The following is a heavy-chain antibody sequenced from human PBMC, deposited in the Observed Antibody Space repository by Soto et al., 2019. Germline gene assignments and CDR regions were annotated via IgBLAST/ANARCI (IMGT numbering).Heavy chain of an antibody. Sequence: GASVKVSCKASGYTFTSYGISWVRQAPGQGLEWMGWISAYNGNTNDAQKPQGRVTMTTDTSTSTAYMELRSLRSDDTAVYYCARVGSSSWYGSGWFDPWGQGTLVTVSS. CDR3: ARVGSSSWYGSGWFDP. CDR2: ISAYNGNT. J-gene: IGHJ5*02. D-gene: IGHD6-13*01. V-gene: IGHV1-18*04. CDR1: GYTFTSYG.